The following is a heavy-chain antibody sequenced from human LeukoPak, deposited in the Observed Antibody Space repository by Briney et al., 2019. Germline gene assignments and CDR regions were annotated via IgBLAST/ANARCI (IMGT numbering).Heavy chain of an antibody. CDR3: TRAESSREDSDGYHY. D-gene: IGHD3-22*01. CDR2: VHFSGST. J-gene: IGHJ4*02. V-gene: IGHV4-4*07. CDR1: GASVTFDY. Sequence: SETLSLTCAVSGASVTFDYCACVRQPAGKGLEWVGRVHFSGSTNYNPSLRSRVAISLDKSKNELSLTLKSVSAADTAVYYCTRAESSREDSDGYHYWGRGVLVTVSS.